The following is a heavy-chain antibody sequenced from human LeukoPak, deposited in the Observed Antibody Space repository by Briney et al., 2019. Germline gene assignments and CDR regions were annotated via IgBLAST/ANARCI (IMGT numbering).Heavy chain of an antibody. J-gene: IGHJ4*02. Sequence: GGSLRLSCAASGFTSTNYAMNWVRQAPGKGLEWVSILIGSSGSTDYADSVKGRFTISRDTSKNTLYLQMNSLRAEDTAVYYCAKDRFGSTSSMRGYFDYWGQGTLVTVSS. CDR3: AKDRFGSTSSMRGYFDY. D-gene: IGHD2-2*01. CDR2: LIGSSGST. V-gene: IGHV3-23*01. CDR1: GFTSTNYA.